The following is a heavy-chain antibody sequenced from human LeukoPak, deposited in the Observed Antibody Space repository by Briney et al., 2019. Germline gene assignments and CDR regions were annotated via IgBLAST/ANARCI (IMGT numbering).Heavy chain of an antibody. CDR1: GFTFSSYA. CDR2: MSGSGDST. Sequence: GGSLRLSCAASGFTFSSYAMSCVRQAPGKGLEWVSAMSGSGDSTYYADSVKGRFTISRDNFKNMLYLQMNSLRVEDTAVYYCAKDEGYTYGYFPFDYWGQGTLVTVSS. D-gene: IGHD5-18*01. J-gene: IGHJ4*02. V-gene: IGHV3-23*01. CDR3: AKDEGYTYGYFPFDY.